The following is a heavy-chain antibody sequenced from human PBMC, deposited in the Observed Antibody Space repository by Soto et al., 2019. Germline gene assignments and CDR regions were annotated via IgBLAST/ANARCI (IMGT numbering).Heavy chain of an antibody. CDR1: GFTFSSYA. J-gene: IGHJ4*02. CDR3: AKDPSSGFAMENYFDY. V-gene: IGHV3-23*01. Sequence: EVQLSGSGGGLVQPGGALRLSCAASGFTFSSYAMSWVRRAPGKGLEWVSAISGSSTSTDYADSVKGRFTISRDNSKNTLYLQMNSLRAEDTAVYYCAKDPSSGFAMENYFDYWGQGTLVTVSS. CDR2: ISGSSTST. D-gene: IGHD3-10*01.